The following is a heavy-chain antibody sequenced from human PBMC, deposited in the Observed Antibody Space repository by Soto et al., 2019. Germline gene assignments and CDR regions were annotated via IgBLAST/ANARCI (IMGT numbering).Heavy chain of an antibody. CDR3: TKQGDYDFWSPSNNWFDP. CDR2: ISGRVGST. Sequence: EVHLLESGGGLVQPGGSLRLSCVASGFSFSAYAMSWVRQAPGKGLEWVSSISGRVGSTYYADSVKGRFTISRDDSKNTVYLQMDGLRAEDTAIYYCTKQGDYDFWSPSNNWFDPWGQGTLVTVSA. CDR1: GFSFSAYA. D-gene: IGHD3-3*01. J-gene: IGHJ5*02. V-gene: IGHV3-23*01.